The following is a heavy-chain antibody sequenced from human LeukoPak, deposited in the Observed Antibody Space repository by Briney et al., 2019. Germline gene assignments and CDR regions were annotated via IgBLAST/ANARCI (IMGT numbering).Heavy chain of an antibody. CDR1: GGTFSSYA. V-gene: IGHV1-69*04. D-gene: IGHD5-12*01. CDR2: IIPILGIA. CDR3: ARDLETIVATQREDY. J-gene: IGHJ4*02. Sequence: AASVKVSCKASGGTFSSYAISWVRQAPGQGLEWMGRIIPILGIANYAQKFQGRVTITADKSTSTAYMELSSLRSEDTAVYYCARDLETIVATQREDYWGQGTLVTVSS.